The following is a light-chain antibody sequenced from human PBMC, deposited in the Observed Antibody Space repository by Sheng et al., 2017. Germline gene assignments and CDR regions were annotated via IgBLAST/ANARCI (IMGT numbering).Light chain of an antibody. Sequence: DIQLTQSPSTLSASVGDSVTITCRASQSIGRWLAWFQQKPGKAPKSLIYAASILQGGVPSKFSGSGSGTDFTLTITSLQPEDFAVYYCHQYNNWPRLTFGGGTKVEI. V-gene: IGKV1-5*01. J-gene: IGKJ4*01. CDR3: HQYNNWPRLT. CDR1: QSIGRW. CDR2: AAS.